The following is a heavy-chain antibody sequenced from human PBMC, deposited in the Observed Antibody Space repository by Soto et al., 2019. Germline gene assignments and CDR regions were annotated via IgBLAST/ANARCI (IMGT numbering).Heavy chain of an antibody. CDR1: GGSIRSYY. V-gene: IGHV4-4*07. J-gene: IGHJ6*02. CDR2: IYTSGST. Sequence: QVQLQESGPGLVKPSETLSLTCNVSGGSIRSYYWSWVRQPPGKPLEWIGRIYTSGSTNYNPSLKCRVSMTVDPATMHFSLEVTPVPAADTAVYDCARKVGRGIGMEVWILGST. D-gene: IGHD1-1*01. CDR3: ARKVGRGIGMEV.